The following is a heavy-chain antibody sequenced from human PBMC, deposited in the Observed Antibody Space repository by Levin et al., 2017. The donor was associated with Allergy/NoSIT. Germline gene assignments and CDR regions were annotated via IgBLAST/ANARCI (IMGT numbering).Heavy chain of an antibody. D-gene: IGHD3-10*01. J-gene: IGHJ5*02. CDR1: GNSFTTNW. CDR2: FFLGDPKP. Sequence: ASVKVSCKGSGNSFTTNWIGGVGQWPGKAREGRGTFFLGDPKPEYSPSFQAKVTIPAAKAISTAYLQWSSLKASDTAMYYCARTKVIINWFDPWGQGTLVTVSS. CDR3: ARTKVIINWFDP. V-gene: IGHV5-51*01.